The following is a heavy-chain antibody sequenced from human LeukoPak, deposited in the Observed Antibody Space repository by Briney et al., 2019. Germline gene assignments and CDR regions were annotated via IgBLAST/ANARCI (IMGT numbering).Heavy chain of an antibody. CDR2: ISGGGVTT. Sequence: GGSPRLSCVGSGFTSIAYALTWARQAPGKGLEWVSGISGGGVTTYYADSVKGRFTISRDNSKNTLYLQMNSLRADDTAIYYCARNQQLGGHSYYYYGMDVWGQGTTVAVSS. D-gene: IGHD3-16*01. J-gene: IGHJ6*02. CDR1: GFTSIAYA. CDR3: ARNQQLGGHSYYYYGMDV. V-gene: IGHV3-23*01.